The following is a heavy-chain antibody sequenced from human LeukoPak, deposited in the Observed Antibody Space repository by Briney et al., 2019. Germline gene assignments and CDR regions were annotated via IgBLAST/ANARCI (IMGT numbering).Heavy chain of an antibody. J-gene: IGHJ4*02. CDR2: IYTSGST. Sequence: PSETLSLTCTVSGGSISSGSCYWSWIRQPAGKGLEWIGRIYTSGSTNYNPSLKSRVTISVDTSKNQFSLKLSSVTAADTAVYYCARESLRYSGYDWGQGTLVTVSS. CDR1: GGSISSGSCY. V-gene: IGHV4-61*02. CDR3: ARESLRYSGYD. D-gene: IGHD5-12*01.